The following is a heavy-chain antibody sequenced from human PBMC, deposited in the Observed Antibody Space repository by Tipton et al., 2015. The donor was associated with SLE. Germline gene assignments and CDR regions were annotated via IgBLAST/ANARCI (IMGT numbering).Heavy chain of an antibody. D-gene: IGHD2-2*03. J-gene: IGHJ6*03. Sequence: TLSLTCTVSGDSISNYFWTWIRQPPGKGLEWIGYIYRSGSTNPNPSLKSRVTISMDTSNNQFSLKLTSVSAADTAVYYCATGTLVGSWYYSMDVWGKGTTVTVS. V-gene: IGHV4-4*08. CDR2: IYRSGST. CDR3: ATGTLVGSWYYSMDV. CDR1: GDSISNYF.